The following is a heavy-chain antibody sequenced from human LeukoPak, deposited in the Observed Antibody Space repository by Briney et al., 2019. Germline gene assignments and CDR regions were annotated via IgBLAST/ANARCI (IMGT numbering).Heavy chain of an antibody. V-gene: IGHV1-18*01. CDR3: ARVDTEEGYYYGMDV. Sequence: ASVKVSCKASGYTFTSYGISWVRQAPGQGLEWMGWISAYNGNTNYAQKLQGRVTMTTDTSTSTAYMELRSLRSDDTAVYYCARVDTEEGYYYGMDVWGQGTTVTVSS. CDR2: ISAYNGNT. CDR1: GYTFTSYG. D-gene: IGHD5-18*01. J-gene: IGHJ6*02.